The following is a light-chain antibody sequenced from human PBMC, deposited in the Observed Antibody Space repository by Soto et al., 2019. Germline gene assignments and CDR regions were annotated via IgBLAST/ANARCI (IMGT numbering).Light chain of an antibody. CDR3: LKSTPGPLT. CDR1: QSLVYSDGNTY. J-gene: IGKJ4*01. Sequence: DVVMTQSPLSLPVTLGQPASISCRSSQSLVYSDGNTYLNWFQQRPGQSPRRLIYKVSNRDSGVPDRFGGSGSGTVFTREISGGEAEDVGFYYCLKSTPGPLTFGGGTKGEIK. V-gene: IGKV2-30*01. CDR2: KVS.